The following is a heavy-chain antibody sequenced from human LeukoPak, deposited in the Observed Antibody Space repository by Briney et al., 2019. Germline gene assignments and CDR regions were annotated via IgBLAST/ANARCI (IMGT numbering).Heavy chain of an antibody. Sequence: GGPLRLSCAASGFTFSSCAMSWVRQAPGKGLVWVSRINSDGSRTNYADSVTGRFTISRDNAKNTLFLQMSSLRAEDTGIYYCVRAMGSIVDFWGQGTLVTVSS. J-gene: IGHJ4*02. D-gene: IGHD6-6*01. CDR2: INSDGSRT. CDR1: GFTFSSCA. V-gene: IGHV3-74*01. CDR3: VRAMGSIVDF.